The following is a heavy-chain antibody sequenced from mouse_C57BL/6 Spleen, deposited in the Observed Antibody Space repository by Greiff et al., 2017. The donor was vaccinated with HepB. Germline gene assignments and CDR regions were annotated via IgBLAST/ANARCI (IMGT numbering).Heavy chain of an antibody. CDR1: RFNIHAYY. J-gene: IGHJ4*01. D-gene: IGHD2-4*01. CDR3: ARRRDDDDERGYYAIEH. V-gene: IGHV14-2*01. CDR2: IDPEDGET. Sequence: EVQLQQSRAELVQPRAPVPLSCTASRFNIHAYYTHWVLRWTEQGLEWIGRIDPEDGETKYAPKCQGKATITAETSSNTAYLQLSSLTSEDTAVYYCARRRDDDDERGYYAIEHWGEGTSVTDS.